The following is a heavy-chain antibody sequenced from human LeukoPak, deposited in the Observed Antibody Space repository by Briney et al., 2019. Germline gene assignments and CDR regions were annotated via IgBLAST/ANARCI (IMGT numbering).Heavy chain of an antibody. CDR2: ISSSGSTI. CDR3: ARADMATITIDY. Sequence: GGSLRLSCAASGFTFSSYEMNWVRQAPGKGLEWVSYISSSGSTIFYPDSMKGRFTISRDNAKNSLYLQMNSLRAEDTAVYYCARADMATITIDYWGQGTLVTVSS. CDR1: GFTFSSYE. J-gene: IGHJ4*02. D-gene: IGHD5-24*01. V-gene: IGHV3-48*03.